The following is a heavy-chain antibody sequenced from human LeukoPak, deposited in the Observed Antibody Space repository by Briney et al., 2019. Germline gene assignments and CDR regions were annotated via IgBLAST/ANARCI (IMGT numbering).Heavy chain of an antibody. V-gene: IGHV4-39*01. Sequence: SETLSLTCTVSGGSISSSSYYWGWIRQPPGKGLEWIGSIYYSGSTYYNPPLKSRVTISVDTSKNQFSLKLSSVTAADTAVYYCARSLPYCTNGVCYYYFDYWGKGTLVTVSS. CDR3: ARSLPYCTNGVCYYYFDY. J-gene: IGHJ4*02. D-gene: IGHD2-8*01. CDR1: GGSISSSSYY. CDR2: IYYSGST.